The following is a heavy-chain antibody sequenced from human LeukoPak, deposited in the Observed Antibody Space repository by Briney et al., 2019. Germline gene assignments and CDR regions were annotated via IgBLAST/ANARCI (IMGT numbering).Heavy chain of an antibody. Sequence: SETLSLTCIVSGGSISSHYWSWIRQTPGKGLEYIGYIYYSGSTDYNPSLKSRVTISLDTSKNQFSLHPSSVTAADTAVYYCARRSGVLDSRDSRYYFDHWGQGTLVTVSS. J-gene: IGHJ4*02. V-gene: IGHV4-59*11. CDR3: ARRSGVLDSRDSRYYFDH. CDR1: GGSISSHY. CDR2: IYYSGST. D-gene: IGHD3-22*01.